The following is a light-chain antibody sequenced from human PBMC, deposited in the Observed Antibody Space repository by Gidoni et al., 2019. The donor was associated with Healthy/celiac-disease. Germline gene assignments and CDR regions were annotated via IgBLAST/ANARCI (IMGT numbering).Light chain of an antibody. CDR1: ALPKKY. V-gene: IGLV3-10*01. Sequence: YELTPPPSVSVSPGQTARITCPGHALPKKYAYWYQQKSGQAPVLVSYEDNKRHSGTPERFSGSSSGTMATLTISGAQVEDEGDYYCYSTDISGTLSVFGGGTKLTVL. J-gene: IGLJ2*01. CDR3: YSTDISGTLSV. CDR2: EDN.